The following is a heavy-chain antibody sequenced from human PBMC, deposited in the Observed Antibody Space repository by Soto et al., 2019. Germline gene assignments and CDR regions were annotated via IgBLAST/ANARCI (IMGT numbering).Heavy chain of an antibody. CDR1: GYSFTTFW. J-gene: IGHJ3*01. CDR2: LDPADSFT. V-gene: IGHV5-10-1*01. CDR3: ARHLYDNRNYFDVLDV. D-gene: IGHD3-22*01. Sequence: GESLKISCNVSGYSFTTFWISWVRQMPEKGLEWMGRLDPADSFTNYSPSFQGHVTISVDKSINTAYLQWSSLKASDTAIYYCARHLYDNRNYFDVLDVWGKGKMVTVSS.